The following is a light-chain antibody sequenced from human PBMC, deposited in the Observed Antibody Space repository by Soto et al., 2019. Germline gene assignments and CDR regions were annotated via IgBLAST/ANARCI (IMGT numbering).Light chain of an antibody. V-gene: IGKV1-5*01. CDR1: QSVSSW. Sequence: DLQINQSPSTPSSTLGERATNTFLASQSVSSWLAWYQQKPGKAPKLLIFDASSLESGVPSRFSGSGSGTEFTLTISSLQPDDFATYYCQQYNSYSWTFGQGTKVDIK. J-gene: IGKJ1*01. CDR2: DAS. CDR3: QQYNSYSWT.